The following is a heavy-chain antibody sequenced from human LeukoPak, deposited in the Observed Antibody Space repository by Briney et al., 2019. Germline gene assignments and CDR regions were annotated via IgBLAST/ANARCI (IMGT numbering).Heavy chain of an antibody. CDR2: ISGSGGST. D-gene: IGHD3-9*01. Sequence: GGSLRLSCAASGFTFSSYAMSWVRQAPGKGLEWVSAISGSGGSTYYADSVKGRFTISRDNSKDTLYLQMNSLRAEDTAVYYCAKDLSNYDILIPNWFDPWGQGTLVTVSS. CDR3: AKDLSNYDILIPNWFDP. V-gene: IGHV3-23*01. CDR1: GFTFSSYA. J-gene: IGHJ5*02.